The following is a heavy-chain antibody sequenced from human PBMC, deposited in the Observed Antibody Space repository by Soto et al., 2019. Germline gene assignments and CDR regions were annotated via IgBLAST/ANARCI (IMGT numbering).Heavy chain of an antibody. Sequence: SSETLSLTCTVSGGSISSYYWSWIRQPPGKGLEWIGYIYYSGSTNYNPSLKSRVTTSVDTSKNQFSLKLSSVTAADTAVYYCARGGIFGVVIMRNYYGMAVWGQGTTVTVSS. V-gene: IGHV4-59*01. CDR3: ARGGIFGVVIMRNYYGMAV. D-gene: IGHD3-3*01. J-gene: IGHJ6*02. CDR1: GGSISSYY. CDR2: IYYSGST.